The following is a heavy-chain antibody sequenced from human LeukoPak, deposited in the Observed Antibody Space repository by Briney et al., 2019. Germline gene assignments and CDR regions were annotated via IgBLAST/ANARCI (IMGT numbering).Heavy chain of an antibody. CDR2: ISAYNGNT. CDR1: GGTFSSYG. CDR3: ARDVGYYGSGSYWSINYYYYDMDV. D-gene: IGHD3-10*01. J-gene: IGHJ6*02. Sequence: ASVKVSCKASGGTFSSYGISWVRQAPGQGLEWMGWISAYNGNTNYAQKLQGRVTMTTDTSTSTAYMELRSLRSDDTAVYYCARDVGYYGSGSYWSINYYYYDMDVWGQGTTVTVSS. V-gene: IGHV1-18*01.